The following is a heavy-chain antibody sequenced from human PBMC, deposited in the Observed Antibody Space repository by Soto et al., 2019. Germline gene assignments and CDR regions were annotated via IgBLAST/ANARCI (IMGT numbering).Heavy chain of an antibody. CDR2: ISAYNGNT. J-gene: IGHJ6*03. Sequence: ASVKVSCKASGYTFTSYGISWVRQAPGQGLEWMGWISAYNGNTNYAQKLQGRVTMTTDTSTSTAYMELRSLRSDDTAVYYCARDSIVATISYYYYMDVWGKGTTVTVSS. CDR1: GYTFTSYG. V-gene: IGHV1-18*01. D-gene: IGHD5-12*01. CDR3: ARDSIVATISYYYYMDV.